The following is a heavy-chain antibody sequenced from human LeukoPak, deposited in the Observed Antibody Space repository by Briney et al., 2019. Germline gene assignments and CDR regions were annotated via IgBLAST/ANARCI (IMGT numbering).Heavy chain of an antibody. D-gene: IGHD1-1*01. CDR3: ATYINWVAGDV. V-gene: IGHV3-7*01. CDR1: GFTFSESW. CDR2: INHEGGGI. Sequence: GGSLRLSCAASGFTFSESWMSWVRQVPGQGLEWVAHINHEGGGIQYVDSVKGRFTISRDNAKGSVYLQMNSLRAEDTAIYHCATYINWVAGDVWGQGATVIVSS. J-gene: IGHJ6*02.